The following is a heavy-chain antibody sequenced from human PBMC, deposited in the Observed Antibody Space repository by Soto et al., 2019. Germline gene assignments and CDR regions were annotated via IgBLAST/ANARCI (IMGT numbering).Heavy chain of an antibody. CDR3: ARALRGDY. D-gene: IGHD3-10*01. CDR2: IYYTGST. V-gene: IGHV4-59*01. Sequence: PSETLSLTCTVSGGSMINVYWSWIRQPPGKGLEWVGYIYYTGSTKYNPSLESRVTMSVDTSKNQFSLKLSSVTAADTAVYYSARALRGDYWGQGTLVTVSS. CDR1: GGSMINVY. J-gene: IGHJ4*02.